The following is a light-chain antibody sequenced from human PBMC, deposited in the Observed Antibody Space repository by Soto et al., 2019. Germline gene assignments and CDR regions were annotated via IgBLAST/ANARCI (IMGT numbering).Light chain of an antibody. CDR2: AAS. Sequence: AIQMTQSPSSLSASVGDRVTITCRASQGVSNDVGWYQQKPGNAPRLLIYAASTLQSGVPSRFSGSQSATAFTLTISSLQPEDFATYYCLQDFAYPLTFGGGTKVEIK. CDR1: QGVSND. CDR3: LQDFAYPLT. V-gene: IGKV1-6*01. J-gene: IGKJ4*01.